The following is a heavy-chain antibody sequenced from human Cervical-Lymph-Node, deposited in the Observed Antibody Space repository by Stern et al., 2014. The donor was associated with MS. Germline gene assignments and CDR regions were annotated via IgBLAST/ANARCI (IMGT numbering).Heavy chain of an antibody. CDR2: PFSNDEK. CDR1: GFSLSHVRMG. Sequence: QVTLKESGPVLVKPTETLTLTCTVSGFSLSHVRMGVSWIRQPPGKALEWLAHPFSNDEKSYTTSLKGRLTISKDISKSQVILTMTHMDPADTATYYCARMMQHLAGDAFDIWGQGTMVSVSS. CDR3: ARMMQHLAGDAFDI. V-gene: IGHV2-26*01. D-gene: IGHD6-13*01. J-gene: IGHJ3*02.